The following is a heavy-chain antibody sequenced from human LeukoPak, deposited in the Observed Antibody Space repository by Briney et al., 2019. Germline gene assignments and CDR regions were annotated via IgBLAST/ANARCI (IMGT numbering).Heavy chain of an antibody. CDR2: ISNDETSQ. Sequence: GGSLRLSCAASGFTFKSYAMHWVRQAPGKGLEWVALISNDETSQYYTDSVKGRFTISRDNAKNSLYLQMNSLRAEDTAVYYCARDYSGWGQGTLVTVSS. D-gene: IGHD1-26*01. CDR1: GFTFKSYA. CDR3: ARDYSG. J-gene: IGHJ4*02. V-gene: IGHV3-30*03.